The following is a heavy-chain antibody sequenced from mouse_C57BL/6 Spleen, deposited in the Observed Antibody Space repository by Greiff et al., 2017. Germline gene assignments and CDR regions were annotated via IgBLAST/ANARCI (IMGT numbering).Heavy chain of an antibody. CDR2: IDPSDSET. V-gene: IGHV1-52*01. J-gene: IGHJ4*01. Sequence: QVQLQQPGAELVRPGSSVKLSCKASGYTFTGYWMHWVKQRPIQGLEWIGNIDPSDSETHYNQKFKDKATLTVDKSSSTANMQLSSLTSEDSAVYYCAKENRAYYAMGDWGQGTSVTVST. CDR1: GYTFTGYW. CDR3: AKENRAYYAMGD. D-gene: IGHD5-2*01.